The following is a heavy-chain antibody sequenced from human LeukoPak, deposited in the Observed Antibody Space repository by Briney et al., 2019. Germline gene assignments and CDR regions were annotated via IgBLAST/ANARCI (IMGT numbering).Heavy chain of an antibody. CDR1: NYTFTDYG. J-gene: IGHJ4*02. CDR2: ISAYNGNT. V-gene: IGHV1-18*01. Sequence: ASVRVSCKASNYTFTDYGINWARQAPGQGLEWMGWISAYNGNTNYAQKLQGRVTMTTDTSTSTAYMELRSLRSDDTAVYYCARDYYDSSGYYYLDYWGQGTLVTVSS. CDR3: ARDYYDSSGYYYLDY. D-gene: IGHD3-22*01.